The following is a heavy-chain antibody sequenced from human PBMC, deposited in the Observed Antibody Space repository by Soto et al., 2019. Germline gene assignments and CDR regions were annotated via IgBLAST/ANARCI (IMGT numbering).Heavy chain of an antibody. CDR3: ASDCSSTSCYARYFDY. CDR2: ISGSGGST. CDR1: GFTVCSYA. Sequence: GGSMRLSCAASGFTVCSYAMSWVRQDPGKGLEWVSAISGSGGSTYYADSVKGRFTISRDNSKNTLYLQMNSLRAEDTAVYYCASDCSSTSCYARYFDYWGQGTLVTVS. D-gene: IGHD2-2*01. V-gene: IGHV3-23*01. J-gene: IGHJ4*02.